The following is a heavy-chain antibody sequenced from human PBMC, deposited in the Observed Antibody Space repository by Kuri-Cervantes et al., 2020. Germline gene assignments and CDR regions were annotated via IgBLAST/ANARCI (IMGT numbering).Heavy chain of an antibody. CDR1: GFTFDDYA. V-gene: IGHV3-9*01. CDR2: ISWSSGSI. CDR3: ARPGGYCSGGSCYVAAFDI. Sequence: SLKISCAASGFTFDDYAMHWVRQAPGKGLEWVSGISWSSGSIGYADSVKGRFTISRDNAKNSLYLQMNSLRAEDTAVYYCARPGGYCSGGSCYVAAFDIWGQGTMVTVSS. D-gene: IGHD2-15*01. J-gene: IGHJ3*02.